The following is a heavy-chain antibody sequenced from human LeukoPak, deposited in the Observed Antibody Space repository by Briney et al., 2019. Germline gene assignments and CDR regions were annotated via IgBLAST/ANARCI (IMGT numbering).Heavy chain of an antibody. CDR1: AFTFSSYP. CDR2: FSYDGGNK. Sequence: PGTSLRLSCAASAFTFSSYPMHWVRQAPGKGLEWVAVFSYDGGNKYYGDSVKGRFTISRDNSKNTLYLQMNSLRPEDTAVYYCAKGGGTGYSSSWYSNWGQGTLVTVSS. J-gene: IGHJ4*02. D-gene: IGHD6-13*01. CDR3: AKGGGTGYSSSWYSN. V-gene: IGHV3-30*04.